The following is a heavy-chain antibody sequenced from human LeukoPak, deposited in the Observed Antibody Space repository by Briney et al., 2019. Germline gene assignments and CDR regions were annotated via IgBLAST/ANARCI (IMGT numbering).Heavy chain of an antibody. CDR2: INPNSGGT. V-gene: IGHV1-2*02. CDR1: GYTFTDYY. J-gene: IGHJ4*02. D-gene: IGHD2-2*01. Sequence: ASVKVSCTASGYTFTDYYIHWVRQAPGQGLEWMAWINPNSGGTYYAQNFHDRITLTRDTSISTAYMELSRLRSDDTAIYYCARANALYCSSSSCLFDYRGQGTLVTVSS. CDR3: ARANALYCSSSSCLFDY.